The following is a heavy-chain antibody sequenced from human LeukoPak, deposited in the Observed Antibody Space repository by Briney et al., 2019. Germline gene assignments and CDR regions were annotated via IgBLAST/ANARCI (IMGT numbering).Heavy chain of an antibody. CDR1: GYTFTSCY. V-gene: IGHV1-46*01. CDR2: INPSGGST. CDR3: ARVEAAYGMDV. D-gene: IGHD6-13*01. Sequence: ASVKVSCKASGYTFTSCYMHWVRQAPGQGLEWMGIINPSGGSTSYAQKFQGRVTMTRDTSTSTVYMELSSLRSEDTAVYYCARVEAAYGMDVWGQGTTVTVSS. J-gene: IGHJ6*02.